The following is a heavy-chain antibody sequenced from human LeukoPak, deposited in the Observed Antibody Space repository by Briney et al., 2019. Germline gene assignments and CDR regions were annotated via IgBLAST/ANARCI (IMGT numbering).Heavy chain of an antibody. J-gene: IGHJ5*02. CDR1: GGSISSYY. CDR2: IYTSGST. Sequence: SETLSLTCTVSGGSISSYYWSWIRQPAGKGLEWIGRIYTSGSTNYNPSLKSRVTMSVDTSKNQFSLKLSSVTAADTAVYYCARGIKIAARPPWFDPWGQGTLVTVSS. CDR3: ARGIKIAARPPWFDP. D-gene: IGHD6-6*01. V-gene: IGHV4-4*07.